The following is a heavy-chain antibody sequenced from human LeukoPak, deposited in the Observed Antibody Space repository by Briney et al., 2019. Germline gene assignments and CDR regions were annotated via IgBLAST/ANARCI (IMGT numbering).Heavy chain of an antibody. D-gene: IGHD3-22*01. V-gene: IGHV4-61*08. J-gene: IGHJ4*02. CDR3: ARVGYYDSSGYYAFGY. CDR1: GHSISSGGYY. CDR2: IYYSGST. Sequence: PSHTLSLTCTLSGHSISSGGYYWSSIRQPPWKGLDWIGYIYYSGSTNYNPSLKSRVTISVDTSKNQFSLKLSSVTAADTAVYYCARVGYYDSSGYYAFGYWGQGTLVTVSS.